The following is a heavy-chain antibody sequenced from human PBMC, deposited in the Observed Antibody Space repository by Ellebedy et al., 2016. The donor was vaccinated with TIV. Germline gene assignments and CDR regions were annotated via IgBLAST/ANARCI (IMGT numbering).Heavy chain of an antibody. CDR2: MNPNSGNT. CDR3: ARENDILTGLLFDY. J-gene: IGHJ4*02. V-gene: IGHV1-8*01. Sequence: ASVKVSXXASGYTFTSYDINWVRQATGQGLEWMGWMNPNSGNTGYAQKFQGRVTMTRNTSISTAYMELSSLRSEDTAVYYCARENDILTGLLFDYWGQGTLVTVSS. D-gene: IGHD3-9*01. CDR1: GYTFTSYD.